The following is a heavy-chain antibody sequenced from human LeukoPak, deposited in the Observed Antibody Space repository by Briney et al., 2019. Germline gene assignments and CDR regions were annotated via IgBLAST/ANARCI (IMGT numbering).Heavy chain of an antibody. CDR3: ASNDPPITIFGVVPHRAFDY. V-gene: IGHV4-34*01. CDR1: GGSISGYS. J-gene: IGHJ4*02. Sequence: SETLSLTCAVYGGSISGYSWSWIRQPPGKGLEWIGEINHSRSTNYNPSLKSRVTISSDTSKNQFSLKLSSVTAADTAVYYCASNDPPITIFGVVPHRAFDYWGQGTLVTVSS. D-gene: IGHD3-3*01. CDR2: INHSRST.